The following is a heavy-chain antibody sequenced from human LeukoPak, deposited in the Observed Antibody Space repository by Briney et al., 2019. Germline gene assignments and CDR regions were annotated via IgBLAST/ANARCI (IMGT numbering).Heavy chain of an antibody. D-gene: IGHD3-22*01. Sequence: SVKVSCKASGGTFISYAISWVRQAPGQGLEWMGGIIPIFGTANYAQKFQGRVTITADESTSTAYMELSSLRSEDTAVYYCAYYYDSSGYPFDYWGQGTLVTVSS. CDR3: AYYYDSSGYPFDY. CDR1: GGTFISYA. J-gene: IGHJ4*02. V-gene: IGHV1-69*13. CDR2: IIPIFGTA.